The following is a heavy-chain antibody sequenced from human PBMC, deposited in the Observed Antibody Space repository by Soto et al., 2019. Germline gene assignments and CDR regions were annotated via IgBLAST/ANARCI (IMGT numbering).Heavy chain of an antibody. D-gene: IGHD3-22*01. CDR3: ARAFHYYDSSGYYYYYGMDV. CDR2: ISAYNGNT. J-gene: IGHJ6*02. CDR1: GYTFTSYG. V-gene: IGHV1-18*01. Sequence: GASVKVSCKASGYTFTSYGISWVRQAPGQGLEWMGWISAYNGNTNYAQKFQGRVTITADKSTSTAYMELSSLRSEDTAVYYCARAFHYYDSSGYYYYYGMDVWGQGTTVTVSS.